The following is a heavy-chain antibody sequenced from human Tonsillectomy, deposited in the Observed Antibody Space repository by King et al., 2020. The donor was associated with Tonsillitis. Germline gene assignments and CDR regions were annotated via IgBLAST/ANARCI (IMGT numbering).Heavy chain of an antibody. CDR2: INHSGST. D-gene: IGHD3-10*01. V-gene: IGHV4-34*01. CDR1: GGSFSGYY. J-gene: IGHJ6*03. Sequence: VQLQQWGAGLLKPSETLSLTCAVYGGSFSGYYWSWIRQPPGKGLEWIGEINHSGSTNSNPSLKSRVTISVDTSKNQFSPKLRSVTAADTAVYYCARGGAYYYYMDVWDKGTTVTVSS. CDR3: ARGGAYYYYMDV.